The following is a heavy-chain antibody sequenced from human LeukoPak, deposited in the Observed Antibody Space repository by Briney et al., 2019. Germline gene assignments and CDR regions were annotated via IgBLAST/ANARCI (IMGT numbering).Heavy chain of an antibody. CDR2: FHYSGST. D-gene: IGHD1-20*01. J-gene: IGHJ4*02. CDR3: ARLYRKTYKWNDQPDY. CDR1: GDSISNYY. V-gene: IGHV4-39*07. Sequence: SETLSLTCTVSGDSISNYYWGWIRQPPGKGLEWIGTFHYSGSTYYNPSLKSRVTISVNMSKNQFSLKLISVTAADTAVYYCARLYRKTYKWNDQPDYWGQGTLVTVSS.